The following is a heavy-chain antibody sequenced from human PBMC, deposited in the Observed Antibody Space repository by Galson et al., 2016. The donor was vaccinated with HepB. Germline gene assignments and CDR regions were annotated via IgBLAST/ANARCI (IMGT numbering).Heavy chain of an antibody. Sequence: SETLSLTCSVSGGAISGSSFYWGWIRQPPGKRLESIGSIYYSGSTYNSPSLKSRATMSVDTSKNQFSLRLSFVTAADTAVYYCARLSSPVVAVYWGQGTLVTVSS. D-gene: IGHD2-15*01. CDR1: GGAISGSSFY. J-gene: IGHJ4*02. V-gene: IGHV4-39*01. CDR3: ARLSSPVVAVY. CDR2: IYYSGST.